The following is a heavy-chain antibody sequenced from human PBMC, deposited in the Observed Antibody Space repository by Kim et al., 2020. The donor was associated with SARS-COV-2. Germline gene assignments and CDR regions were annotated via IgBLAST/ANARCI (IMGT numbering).Heavy chain of an antibody. V-gene: IGHV4-34*01. D-gene: IGHD1-26*01. CDR2: ITSIGSS. CDR3: ARKKWAPGWFDP. Sequence: SETLSLTCAVYGGSFGHHSWTWIRQSPGKGLEWIGEITSIGSSNYNPSLKSRVTISVDASKNQFSLKLTSVTAADTALYYCARKKWAPGWFDPWGHGSLV. J-gene: IGHJ5*02. CDR1: GGSFGHHS.